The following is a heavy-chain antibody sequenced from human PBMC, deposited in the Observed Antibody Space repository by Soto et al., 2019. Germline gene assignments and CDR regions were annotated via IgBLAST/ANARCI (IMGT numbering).Heavy chain of an antibody. V-gene: IGHV1-3*01. CDR1: GYTFTSYA. D-gene: IGHD2-2*02. CDR3: ARDRRGGSTIPIPSNWFDP. CDR2: INAGNGNA. J-gene: IGHJ5*02. Sequence: GASVKVSCKASGYTFTSYAMHWVRQAPGQRLEWMGWINAGNGNAKYSQKFQGRVTITRDTSASTAYMELSSLRSEDTAVYYCARDRRGGSTIPIPSNWFDPWGQGTLVTVSS.